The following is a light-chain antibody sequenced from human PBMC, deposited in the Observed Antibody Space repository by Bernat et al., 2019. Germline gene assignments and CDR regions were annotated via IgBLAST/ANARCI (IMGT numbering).Light chain of an antibody. CDR2: KVS. CDR1: QSLVKSDGNTY. CDR3: MQGTHWPWT. J-gene: IGKJ1*01. Sequence: DVVMTQSPLSLPVTLGQPASISCRPDQSLVKSDGNTYLNWLQQRPGQSPRRLIYKVSNRDSGVPDRFSGSGSGTDFTLKISRVEAEDVGVYYCMQGTHWPWTFGQGTKVVIK. V-gene: IGKV2-30*01.